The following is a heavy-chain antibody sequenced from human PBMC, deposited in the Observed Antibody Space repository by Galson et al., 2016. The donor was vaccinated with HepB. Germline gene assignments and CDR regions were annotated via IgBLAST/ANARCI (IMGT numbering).Heavy chain of an antibody. CDR2: IYYTGTS. CDR1: GDSMNGYY. V-gene: IGHV4-59*01. Sequence: SETLSLTCTITGDSMNGYYWNWIRQPPGKGREWIGNIYYTGTSTDNPSLEGRVTMSVATSNNQFSLNLTSVTTAGTAVYYCARTKGKFSRSSGMDYWGQGILVTVSS. J-gene: IGHJ4*02. CDR3: ARTKGKFSRSSGMDY. D-gene: IGHD6-6*01.